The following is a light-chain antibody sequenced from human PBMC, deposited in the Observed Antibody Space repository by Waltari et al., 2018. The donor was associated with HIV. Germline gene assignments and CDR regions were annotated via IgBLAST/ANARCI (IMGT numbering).Light chain of an antibody. Sequence: DIRMTQFPSTLSASVGDRVTITCRASQNINSWLAWYQQVPGKAPRLLIHKASNLEYGVPSRFSGGGSGTEFNLTIDSLQPDDFATYYCQQYNIDFYTFGQGTKV. CDR1: QNINSW. J-gene: IGKJ3*01. V-gene: IGKV1-5*03. CDR3: QQYNIDFYT. CDR2: KAS.